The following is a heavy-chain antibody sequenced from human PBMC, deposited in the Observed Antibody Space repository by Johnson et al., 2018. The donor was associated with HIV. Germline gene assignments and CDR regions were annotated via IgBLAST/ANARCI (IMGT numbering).Heavy chain of an antibody. V-gene: IGHV3-30*02. Sequence: QVQLVESGGGVVQPGRSLRLSCAASGFTFSMYAMHWVRQAPGKGLQWVAFIRNDGSNEYYADSVKGRFTISRDNSKNTLYLQMNSLRAEDTAVYYCARGPGGFGAFDIWGQGTMVTVSS. D-gene: IGHD2-8*02. CDR1: GFTFSMYA. CDR3: ARGPGGFGAFDI. CDR2: IRNDGSNE. J-gene: IGHJ3*02.